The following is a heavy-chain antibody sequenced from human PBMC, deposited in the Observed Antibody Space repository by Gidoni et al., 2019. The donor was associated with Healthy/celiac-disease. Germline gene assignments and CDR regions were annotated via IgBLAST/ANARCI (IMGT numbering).Heavy chain of an antibody. CDR2: IWYDGSNK. J-gene: IGHJ6*02. V-gene: IGHV3-33*01. CDR3: ARDPSGYYYGSGSYYYYYYGMDV. D-gene: IGHD3-10*01. CDR1: GFPLSSYG. Sequence: QVQLVESGGGVVQPGRSLRLSCAASGFPLSSYGLHWVRRAPGKGLEWVAVIWYDGSNKYYADSVKGRFTISRDNSKNTLYLQMNSLRAEDTAVYYCARDPSGYYYGSGSYYYYYYGMDVWGQGTTVTVSS.